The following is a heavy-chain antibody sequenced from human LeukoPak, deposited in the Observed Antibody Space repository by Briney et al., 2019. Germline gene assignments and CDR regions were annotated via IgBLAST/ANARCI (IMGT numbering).Heavy chain of an antibody. J-gene: IGHJ4*02. CDR3: ARVRRIVGATTEFDY. CDR1: GFTFSSYE. CDR2: IGSSDSTT. D-gene: IGHD1-26*01. V-gene: IGHV3-48*03. Sequence: GGSLRLSCVASGFTFSSYEMNWVRQAPGKGLEWLSYIGSSDSTTHYADSVKGRFTTSRDNAKNSLYLQMNSLRAEDTAVYYCARVRRIVGATTEFDYWGQGTLVTVSS.